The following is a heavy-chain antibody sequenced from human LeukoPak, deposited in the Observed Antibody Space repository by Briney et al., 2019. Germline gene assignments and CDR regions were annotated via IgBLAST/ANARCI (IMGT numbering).Heavy chain of an antibody. J-gene: IGHJ4*02. V-gene: IGHV1-24*01. Sequence: ASVKVSCKVSGYXLTELSMHWVRQAPGKGLEWTGGFNPEDGETIYAQKFQGRVTMTEDTSTDTAYMELSSLRSEDTAAYYCATFPIAVAGNLLFDYWGQGTLVTVSS. CDR3: ATFPIAVAGNLLFDY. D-gene: IGHD6-19*01. CDR1: GYXLTELS. CDR2: FNPEDGET.